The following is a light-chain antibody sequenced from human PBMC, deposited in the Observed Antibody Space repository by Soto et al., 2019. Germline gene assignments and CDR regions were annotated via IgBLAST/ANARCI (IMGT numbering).Light chain of an antibody. J-gene: IGKJ1*01. CDR2: GAS. Sequence: EFVLTQSPDTLSLSPGERATLSCRASQIVSNNYLAWYQQKPGQAPRLLIYGASNRATGIPDRFSGSGSGTDFTLTISSLQPDDFATYYCQHYKMYSPWTFGQGTKVDIK. CDR1: QIVSNNY. CDR3: QHYKMYSPWT. V-gene: IGKV3-20*01.